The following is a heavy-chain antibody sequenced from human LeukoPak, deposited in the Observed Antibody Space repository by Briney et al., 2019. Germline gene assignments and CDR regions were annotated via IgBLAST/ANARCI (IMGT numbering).Heavy chain of an antibody. J-gene: IGHJ4*02. CDR3: ARASYYSDFDY. V-gene: IGHV3-53*01. CDR2: IYSGGST. CDR1: GFTVSSNY. D-gene: IGHD3-10*01. Sequence: GGSLRLSCAASGFTVSSNYMSWVRQAPGKGLKWVSVIYSGGSTYYADSVKGRFTISRDNSKNTLYLQMNSLRAEDTAVYYCARASYYSDFDYWGQGTLVTVPS.